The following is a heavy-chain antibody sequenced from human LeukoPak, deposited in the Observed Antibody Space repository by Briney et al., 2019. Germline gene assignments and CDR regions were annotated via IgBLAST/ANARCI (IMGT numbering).Heavy chain of an antibody. Sequence: GASVKVSCKASGGTFSSYAISWVRQAPGQGLEWMGGIIPIFGTANYAQKFQGRVTITADESTSTAYMKLSSLRSEDTAVYYCARESITMVRGVITRNWFDPWGQGTLVTVSS. J-gene: IGHJ5*02. V-gene: IGHV1-69*13. CDR2: IIPIFGTA. CDR1: GGTFSSYA. CDR3: ARESITMVRGVITRNWFDP. D-gene: IGHD3-10*01.